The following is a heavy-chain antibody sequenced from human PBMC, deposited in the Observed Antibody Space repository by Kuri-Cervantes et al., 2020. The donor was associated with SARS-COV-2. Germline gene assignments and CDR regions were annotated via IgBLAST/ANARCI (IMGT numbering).Heavy chain of an antibody. J-gene: IGHJ4*02. Sequence: ASVTVSCKASGYTFTSYAMHWVRQAPGQRLEWMGWINAGNGNTKYSQKFQGRVTITRDTSASTAYMELSNLRPEDTAIYYCARAAVTGGGYYFDYWGQGTLVTVSS. CDR2: INAGNGNT. CDR1: GYTFTSYA. D-gene: IGHD6-19*01. V-gene: IGHV1-3*01. CDR3: ARAAVTGGGYYFDY.